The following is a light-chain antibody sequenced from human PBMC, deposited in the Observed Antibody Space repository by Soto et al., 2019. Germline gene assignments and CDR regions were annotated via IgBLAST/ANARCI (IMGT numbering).Light chain of an antibody. CDR3: QQYGSSPYT. CDR1: QSVSSGH. V-gene: IGKV3-20*01. J-gene: IGKJ2*01. CDR2: GAC. Sequence: EIVLTQSPDTLSLSPGERATLSCRASQSVSSGHLAWYQQEPGQAPRLLLYGACNRTTGIPDRFSGSGSGTDFTLTISRLEPEDFALYSCQQYGSSPYTFGQGTKLEI.